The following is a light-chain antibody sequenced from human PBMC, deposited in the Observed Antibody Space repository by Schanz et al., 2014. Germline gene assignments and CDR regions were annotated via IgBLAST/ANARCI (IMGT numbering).Light chain of an antibody. CDR2: EVS. J-gene: IGLJ2*01. CDR3: CSHAGSETGAL. Sequence: QSALTQPPSASGSPGQSVTISCTGTSSDVGGYNFVSWYQQHPGKVPKLMIYEVSKRPSGVPDRFSGSKSGNTASLTVSGLQAEDEADYYCCSHAGSETGALFGGGTKLTVL. CDR1: SSDVGGYNF. V-gene: IGLV2-8*01.